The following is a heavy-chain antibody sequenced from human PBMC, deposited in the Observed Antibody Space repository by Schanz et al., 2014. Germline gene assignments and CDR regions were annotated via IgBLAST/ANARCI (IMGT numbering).Heavy chain of an antibody. Sequence: QVHLVQSGAEVKRPGASVKVSCKASEYSFTSYSMHWVRQAPGQRLEWMGWINTGSGDAKYSQNFQVRVTITRDTSASTAYMELSSLRSEDTAVYSCARGIGGYGANNDFDYWGQGTLVTVSS. CDR2: INTGSGDA. CDR1: EYSFTSYS. V-gene: IGHV1-3*04. D-gene: IGHD5-12*01. CDR3: ARGIGGYGANNDFDY. J-gene: IGHJ4*02.